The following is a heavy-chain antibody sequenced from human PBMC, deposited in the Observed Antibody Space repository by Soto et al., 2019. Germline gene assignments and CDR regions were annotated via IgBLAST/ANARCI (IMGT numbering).Heavy chain of an antibody. CDR3: ARGQRGYDFWSGYSYYFDY. Sequence: QVQLQQWGAGLLKPSETLSLTCAVYGGSFSGYYWSWIRQPPGKGLGWIGEINHSGSTNYNPSLKSRVTISVDTSKNQFSLKLSSVTAADTAVYYCARGQRGYDFWSGYSYYFDYWGQGTLVTVSS. CDR1: GGSFSGYY. V-gene: IGHV4-34*01. J-gene: IGHJ4*02. D-gene: IGHD3-3*01. CDR2: INHSGST.